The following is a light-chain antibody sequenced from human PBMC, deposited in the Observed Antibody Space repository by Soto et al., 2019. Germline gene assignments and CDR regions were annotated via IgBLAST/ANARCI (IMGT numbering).Light chain of an antibody. V-gene: IGLV1-51*01. J-gene: IGLJ3*02. CDR2: DSD. Sequence: QSVLTQPPSVSAAPGQKVTISCSGSRSNIGDHFVSWYQQLPETAPKLLIYDSDKRPSGIPDRFSGSKSDTSATLAITGLQNGDEADYYCGTWDSRLRANVFGGGTKLTV. CDR1: RSNIGDHF. CDR3: GTWDSRLRANV.